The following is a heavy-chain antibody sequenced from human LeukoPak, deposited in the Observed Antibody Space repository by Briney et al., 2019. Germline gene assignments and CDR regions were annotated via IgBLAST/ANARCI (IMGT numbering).Heavy chain of an antibody. J-gene: IGHJ4*02. V-gene: IGHV3-66*01. CDR1: GFTVSNNY. CDR3: ARDPSAVAANTYG. Sequence: GGSLRLSCAASGFTVSNNYMNWVRQAPGKGLEWVSLIYSGGTTYYADSVKGRFTISRDHSKNALYLQMNSLRAEDTAVHYCARDPSAVAANTYGWGQGTLVTVSS. CDR2: IYSGGTT. D-gene: IGHD6-25*01.